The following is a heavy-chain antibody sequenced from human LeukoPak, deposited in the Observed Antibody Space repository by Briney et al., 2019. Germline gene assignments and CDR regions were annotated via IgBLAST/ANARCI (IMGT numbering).Heavy chain of an antibody. J-gene: IGHJ4*02. V-gene: IGHV3-48*03. CDR3: ARVAPHMPAYFDY. Sequence: PGGSLRLSCAASGFTFSSYEMNWVRQAPGKGLEWVSYISSSGSTIYYADSVKGRFTISRDNAKNSLYLQMNSLRAEDTAVYYCARVAPHMPAYFDYWGPGTLSTVSS. D-gene: IGHD2-2*01. CDR1: GFTFSSYE. CDR2: ISSSGSTI.